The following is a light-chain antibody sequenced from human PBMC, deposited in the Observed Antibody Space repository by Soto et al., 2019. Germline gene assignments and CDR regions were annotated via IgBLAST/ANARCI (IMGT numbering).Light chain of an antibody. V-gene: IGKV3-20*01. CDR1: QSVSSSY. J-gene: IGKJ1*01. CDR3: QQYGSSSWT. CDR2: GTS. Sequence: EIVLTQSPGTLSLSPGERATLSCRAIQSVSSSYLAWYQQKPGQAPRLLIYGTSSRATAIPDRFSGSGSGTDFPLTISRLEPEDFAVYYCQQYGSSSWTFGQGTKVEIK.